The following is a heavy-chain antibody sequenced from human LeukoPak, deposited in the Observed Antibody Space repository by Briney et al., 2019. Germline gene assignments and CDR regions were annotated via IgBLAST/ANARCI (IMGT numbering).Heavy chain of an antibody. CDR3: ARWGSIAVARFDY. V-gene: IGHV4-59*01. D-gene: IGHD6-6*01. CDR1: GGSISNYY. J-gene: IGHJ4*02. Sequence: PSEPLSLTCTVSGGSISNYYWSWIRQPPGKGLEWIGYIYYTGSTNYNPSLTSRVNISVDTSKNQFSLNLTSVTAADTAVYYCARWGSIAVARFDYWGQGTLVTVSS. CDR2: IYYTGST.